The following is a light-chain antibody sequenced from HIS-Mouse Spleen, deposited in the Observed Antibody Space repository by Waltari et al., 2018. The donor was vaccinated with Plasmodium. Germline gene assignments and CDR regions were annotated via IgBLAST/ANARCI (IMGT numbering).Light chain of an antibody. CDR3: AAWDDSLNGVV. CDR2: SNN. CDR1: SSHIGSNT. Sequence: QSVLTQPPSASGTPGQRVTISCSGSSSHIGSNTVNWYQHPPGTAPKLLIYSNNQRPSGVPDRFSGSKSGTSASLAISGLQSEDEADYYCAAWDDSLNGVVFGGGTKLTVL. V-gene: IGLV1-44*01. J-gene: IGLJ2*01.